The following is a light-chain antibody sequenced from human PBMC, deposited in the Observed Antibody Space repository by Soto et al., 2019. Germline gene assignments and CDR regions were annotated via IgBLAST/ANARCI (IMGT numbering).Light chain of an antibody. V-gene: IGKV4-1*01. CDR3: QQYYSTPWT. CDR2: LAS. J-gene: IGKJ1*01. Sequence: DIVMTQSQDSLAVSLGERATINCKASQSVLYRANNKTYFDWYKQKPGQPPKLLIYLASAREYGVPDRFSGSGYGTYLTRTISSLQAEDVALYYCQQYYSTPWTFGQGTKLEIQ. CDR1: QSVLYRANNKTY.